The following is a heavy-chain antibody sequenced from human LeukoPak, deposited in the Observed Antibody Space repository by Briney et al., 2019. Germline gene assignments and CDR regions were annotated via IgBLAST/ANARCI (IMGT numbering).Heavy chain of an antibody. CDR3: ARWGQYRSGDI. D-gene: IGHD2-2*01. Sequence: GGSLRLSCSASGFXFNSYVMHWVRQAPGKGLEYVSAISSNGGSTYYADSVKGRFTISRDNSKNTLYLQMSSLRAEDTAVYYCARWGQYRSGDIWGQGTMVTVSS. V-gene: IGHV3-64*04. J-gene: IGHJ3*02. CDR2: ISSNGGST. CDR1: GFXFNSYV.